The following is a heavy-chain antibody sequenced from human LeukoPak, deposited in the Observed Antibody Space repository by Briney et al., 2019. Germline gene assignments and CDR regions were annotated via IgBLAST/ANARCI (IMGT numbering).Heavy chain of an antibody. Sequence: GGSLRFSCVAAGFTFSSYWMHWVRQVPGKGLVWVSRINSDGRSTSYANSVKGRFTISRDNARNTVYLEMNSLRAEDTAVYYCVRSLDYWGQGTLVTVSS. J-gene: IGHJ4*02. CDR2: INSDGRST. V-gene: IGHV3-74*01. CDR1: GFTFSSYW. CDR3: VRSLDY.